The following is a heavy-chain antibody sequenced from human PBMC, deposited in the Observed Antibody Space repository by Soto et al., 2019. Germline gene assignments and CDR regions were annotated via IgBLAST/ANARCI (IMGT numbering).Heavy chain of an antibody. V-gene: IGHV4-31*03. CDR3: ARGRSRSTWPYYYYHGMDL. CDR1: GGSITSGDHY. J-gene: IGHJ6*02. D-gene: IGHD6-6*01. CDR2: IHSSGST. Sequence: PSETLSLTCNVSGGSITSGDHYWSWIRQNPGKGLEWIGFIHSSGSTYYNPSLKSRLTMSVDTSKKQFSLNLRSVTAADTAVYYCARGRSRSTWPYYYYHGMDLWGQGTTVTVSS.